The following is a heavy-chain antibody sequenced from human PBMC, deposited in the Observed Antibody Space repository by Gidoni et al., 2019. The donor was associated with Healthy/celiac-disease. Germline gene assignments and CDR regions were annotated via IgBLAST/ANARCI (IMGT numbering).Heavy chain of an antibody. J-gene: IGHJ4*02. Sequence: QVQLQESGPGLVKPSETLSLTCTVSGGPISSYYWSWFRQPPGKGLDWIGYIYYSGSTNYTPSLKSRVTISVDTSKNQFSLKLSSVTAADTAVYYCARVNRDMVRGVIIDYWGQGTLVTVSS. D-gene: IGHD3-10*01. CDR3: ARVNRDMVRGVIIDY. CDR1: GGPISSYY. CDR2: IYYSGST. V-gene: IGHV4-59*08.